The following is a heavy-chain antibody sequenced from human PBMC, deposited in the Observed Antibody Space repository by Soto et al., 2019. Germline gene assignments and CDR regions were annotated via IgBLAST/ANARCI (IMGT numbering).Heavy chain of an antibody. CDR3: ARGIIVGGWYPYYFDY. CDR1: GYTFITYA. J-gene: IGHJ4*02. Sequence: QVQLVQSGAEVKKPGASVKVYCKASGYTFITYAMHWVRQAPGQRLEWMGWINAGNGNTKYSQKFQGRVSITRDTSASTAYMELSSLRSEDTAVYYCARGIIVGGWYPYYFDYWGQGTLVTVSS. D-gene: IGHD6-19*01. CDR2: INAGNGNT. V-gene: IGHV1-3*01.